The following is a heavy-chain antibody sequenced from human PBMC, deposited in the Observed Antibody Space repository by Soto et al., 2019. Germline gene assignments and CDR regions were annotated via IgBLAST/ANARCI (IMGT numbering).Heavy chain of an antibody. Sequence: QVQLVESGGGVVQPGRSLRLSCAASGFTFSSYAMHWVRQAPGKGLEWVAVISYDGSNKYYADSVKGRFTISRDNSKNTLYLHMNSLRAEDTAVYYCARDSSGWYLKDYWGQGTLVTVSS. CDR2: ISYDGSNK. J-gene: IGHJ4*02. CDR1: GFTFSSYA. V-gene: IGHV3-30-3*01. D-gene: IGHD6-19*01. CDR3: ARDSSGWYLKDY.